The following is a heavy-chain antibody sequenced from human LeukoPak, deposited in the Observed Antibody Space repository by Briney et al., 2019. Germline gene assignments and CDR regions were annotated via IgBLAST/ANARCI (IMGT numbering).Heavy chain of an antibody. V-gene: IGHV3-21*01. CDR1: GFTFSSYS. CDR2: ISSSSSYI. J-gene: IGHJ4*02. D-gene: IGHD6-13*01. CDR3: ARDQIAAAGPFDY. Sequence: GGSLRLSCAASGFTFSSYSMNWVRQAPGKGLEWVSSISSSSSYIYYADSVKGRFTISRDNAKNSLYLQMNSLRAEDTAVYYCARDQIAAAGPFDYWGQGTLVTVS.